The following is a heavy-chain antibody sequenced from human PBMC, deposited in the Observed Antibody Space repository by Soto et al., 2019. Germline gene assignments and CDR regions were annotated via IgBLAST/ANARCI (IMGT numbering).Heavy chain of an antibody. CDR3: AKDGGPVYCNSPGCSAKHFDY. CDR2: ISYDGDNE. CDR1: GFSFSNYA. Sequence: QVQLVESGGGVVQPGRSLRLSCAASGFSFSNYAMHWVRQAPGKGLEWLAIISYDGDNEYYADSVRGRFTISRDNSKNPVXLXSNNLRHEDTAVYYCAKDGGPVYCNSPGCSAKHFDYWGQGTLVTVSS. J-gene: IGHJ4*02. V-gene: IGHV3-30*18. D-gene: IGHD2-2*01.